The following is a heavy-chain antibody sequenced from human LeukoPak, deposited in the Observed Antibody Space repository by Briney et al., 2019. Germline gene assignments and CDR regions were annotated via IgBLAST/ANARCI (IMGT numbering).Heavy chain of an antibody. Sequence: TGGSLRLSCAASGFTFSSYSMNWVRQAPGKGLEWVSSISSSSSYIYYADSVRGRFTISRDNAKNSLYLQMNSLRAEDAAVYYCARDGSSWYFYFDYWGQGTLVTVSS. V-gene: IGHV3-21*01. D-gene: IGHD6-13*01. CDR1: GFTFSSYS. J-gene: IGHJ4*02. CDR3: ARDGSSWYFYFDY. CDR2: ISSSSSYI.